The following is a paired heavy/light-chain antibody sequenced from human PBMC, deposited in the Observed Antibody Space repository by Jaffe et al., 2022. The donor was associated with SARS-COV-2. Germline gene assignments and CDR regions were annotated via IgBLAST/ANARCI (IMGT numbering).Heavy chain of an antibody. V-gene: IGHV4-61*02. CDR1: GGSISSGSYY. J-gene: IGHJ4*02. CDR3: AREANYDFWSGYYVIES. Sequence: QVQLQESGPGLVKPSQTLSLTCTVPGGSISSGSYYWSWIRQPAGKGLEWIGRIQTSGSTNYNPSLKSRVTISLDTSENQFSLKLSSVTAADTAVYYCAREANYDFWSGYYVIESWGQGTLVTVSS. D-gene: IGHD3-3*01. CDR2: IQTSGST.
Light chain of an antibody. V-gene: IGKV4-1*01. Sequence: DIVMTQSPDSLAVSLGERATINCKSSQSVLYSSNKKIYLAWYQQKPGQPPKLLIYWASTRESGVPDRFSGSGSGTDFTLTISSLQAEDVAVYYCQQYYTIPITFGQGTRLEIK. CDR3: QQYYTIPIT. CDR2: WAS. CDR1: QSVLYSSNKKIY. J-gene: IGKJ5*01.